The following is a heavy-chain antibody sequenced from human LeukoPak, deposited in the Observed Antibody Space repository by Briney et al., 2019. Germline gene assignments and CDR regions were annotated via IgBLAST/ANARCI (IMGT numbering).Heavy chain of an antibody. J-gene: IGHJ6*02. D-gene: IGHD2-21*02. V-gene: IGHV3-43*02. Sequence: GGSLRLSCAASGFTFDDYAMHWVRQAPGKGLEWVSLISGDGGSTYYADSVKGRFTISRDNSKNSLYLQMNSLRTEDTALYYCAKDIRYCGGDCYLSDYYYGMDVWGQGTTVTVSS. CDR2: ISGDGGST. CDR3: AKDIRYCGGDCYLSDYYYGMDV. CDR1: GFTFDDYA.